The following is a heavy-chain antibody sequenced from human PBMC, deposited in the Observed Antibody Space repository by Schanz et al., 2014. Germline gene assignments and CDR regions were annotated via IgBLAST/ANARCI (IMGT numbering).Heavy chain of an antibody. J-gene: IGHJ6*02. Sequence: QVQLQESGPGLVKPSQTLSLTCAVSGDSISGGGYSWSWIRQAPGGGLEWIGYIYSSGSTYYNPPLKSRVPMSIDTSKNQFSRKLRSVPAADTAVYYCARDRGMTTSDYYYGMDVWGQGTTVTVSS. CDR2: IYSSGST. CDR3: ARDRGMTTSDYYYGMDV. V-gene: IGHV4-30-4*07. CDR1: GDSISGGGYS. D-gene: IGHD4-17*01.